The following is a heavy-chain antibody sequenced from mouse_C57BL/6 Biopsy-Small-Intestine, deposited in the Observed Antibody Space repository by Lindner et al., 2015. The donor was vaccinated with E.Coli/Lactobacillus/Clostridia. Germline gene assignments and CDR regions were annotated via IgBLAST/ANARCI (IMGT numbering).Heavy chain of an antibody. D-gene: IGHD1-1*01. Sequence: VQLQESGAGLARPGASVKMSCKASGYTFTSYTMHWVKQRPGQGLEWIGYINPSSGYTKYNQKFKDKATLTADKSSSTAYMQLSSLTSEDSAVYYCALVYGSSYLYFDYWGQGTTLTVSS. CDR1: GYTFTSYT. J-gene: IGHJ2*01. V-gene: IGHV1-4*01. CDR3: ALVYGSSYLYFDY. CDR2: INPSSGYT.